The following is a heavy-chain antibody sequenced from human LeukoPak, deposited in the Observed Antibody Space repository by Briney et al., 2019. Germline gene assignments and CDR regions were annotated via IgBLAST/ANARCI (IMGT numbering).Heavy chain of an antibody. V-gene: IGHV4-59*08. J-gene: IGHJ3*02. CDR3: ARHGRANGLDI. CDR1: GGSISSYY. D-gene: IGHD2-8*01. Sequence: SETLSLTCTVSGGSISSYYWSWIRQPPGKGLEWIGYIYYSGSTNYNPSLKIRVTISVDTSKNQFSLKLNSMTAADTAVYYCARHGRANGLDIWGQGTMVTVSS. CDR2: IYYSGST.